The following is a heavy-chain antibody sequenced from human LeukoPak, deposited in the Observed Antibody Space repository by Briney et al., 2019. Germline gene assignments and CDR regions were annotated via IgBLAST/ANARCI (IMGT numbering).Heavy chain of an antibody. D-gene: IGHD3-22*01. Sequence: SETLSLTCAVYGGSFSGYYWNWIRQPPGKGLDWIGEINHSGSTNYNPSRKSRVTISVDTSNNQFSLKLNSVTAAETAVYYCARGRTYYYDSNDYPDYWGQGTLVTVSS. V-gene: IGHV4-34*01. CDR1: GGSFSGYY. J-gene: IGHJ4*02. CDR2: INHSGST. CDR3: ARGRTYYYDSNDYPDY.